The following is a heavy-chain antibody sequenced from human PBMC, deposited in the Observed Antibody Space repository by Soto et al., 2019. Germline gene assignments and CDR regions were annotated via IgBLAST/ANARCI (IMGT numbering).Heavy chain of an antibody. V-gene: IGHV4-59*01. CDR1: GGSISSYY. Sequence: QVQLQESGPGLVKPSETLSLTCTVSGGSISSYYWSWIRKPPGKGLEWIGYIYYSGRTNYNPSLTSRVTISVDTSKTQFALKLSSVTAADTAVYYCARHARRVGYYGMDVWGQGTTVTVSS. CDR2: IYYSGRT. CDR3: ARHARRVGYYGMDV. J-gene: IGHJ6*02.